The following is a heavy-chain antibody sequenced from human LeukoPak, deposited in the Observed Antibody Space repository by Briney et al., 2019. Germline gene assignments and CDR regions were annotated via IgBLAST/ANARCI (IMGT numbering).Heavy chain of an antibody. CDR1: GFTVSDYY. CDR3: ARGRVAVAGLDY. J-gene: IGHJ4*02. D-gene: IGHD6-19*01. CDR2: ISSSGSTI. V-gene: IGHV3-11*01. Sequence: PGGSLRLSCAASGFTVSDYYMSWIRQAPGKGREWVSYISSSGSTIYYADSGKGRFTISRDNAKNSLYLQMNSLRAADTAVYYCARGRVAVAGLDYWGQGTLVTVSS.